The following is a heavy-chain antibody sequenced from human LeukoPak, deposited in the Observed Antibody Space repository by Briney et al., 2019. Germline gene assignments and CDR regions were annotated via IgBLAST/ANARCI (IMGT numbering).Heavy chain of an antibody. D-gene: IGHD1-14*01. J-gene: IGHJ4*02. CDR1: GVTISSVSYY. CDR2: IYTSRST. V-gene: IGHV4-61*02. CDR3: ARDLVWNHCYKGGLDY. Sequence: KASETLSLTCTVSGVTISSVSYYWSWIRQPAGKGLEWIGSIYTSRSTNYNPSLKSRVTISVDTSKNQFSLKLSSVTAADTAVYYCARDLVWNHCYKGGLDYWGQGTLVTVSS.